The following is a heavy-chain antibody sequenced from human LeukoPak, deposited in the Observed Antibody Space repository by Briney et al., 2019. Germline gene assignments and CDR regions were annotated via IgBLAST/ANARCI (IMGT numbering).Heavy chain of an antibody. J-gene: IGHJ4*02. CDR1: GGSISSSSYY. CDR3: ARPDYGGTSLDY. CDR2: IYYSGST. V-gene: IGHV4-39*01. Sequence: SETLSLTCTVSGGSISSSSYYWGWIRQPPGNGLEWLGSIYYSGSTYYNPSLKSRVTISVDTSKNQCSLKLSSVTAADTAVYYCARPDYGGTSLDYWGQGTLVTVSS. D-gene: IGHD4-23*01.